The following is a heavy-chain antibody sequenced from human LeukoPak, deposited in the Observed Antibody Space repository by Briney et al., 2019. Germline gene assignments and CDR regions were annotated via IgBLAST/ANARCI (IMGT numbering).Heavy chain of an antibody. Sequence: GGSLRLSCAASGFTFSSYAMHWVRQAPGKGLEWVAVISYDGSNKYYADSVKGRFTISRDNSKNTLYLQMNSLRAEDTAVYYCAKSSSGYTDALDIWGQGTMVTVSS. V-gene: IGHV3-30-3*01. CDR3: AKSSSGYTDALDI. J-gene: IGHJ3*02. CDR2: ISYDGSNK. CDR1: GFTFSSYA. D-gene: IGHD3-22*01.